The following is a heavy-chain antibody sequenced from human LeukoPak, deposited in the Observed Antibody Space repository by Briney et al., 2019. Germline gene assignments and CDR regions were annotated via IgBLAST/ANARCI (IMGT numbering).Heavy chain of an antibody. CDR3: ARDPYGSIDY. CDR1: GGSXXXXXXX. V-gene: IGHV4-31*03. Sequence: SQTLSXXXTVSGGSXXXXXXXXSWIRQHXXXXLEWIGHIYYSGSTXXXPSLXSXXXISVDTSKNQFSLKLSSVTAADTAVYYCARDPYGSIDYWGQGTLVTVSS. J-gene: IGHJ4*02. D-gene: IGHD3-10*01. CDR2: IYYSGST.